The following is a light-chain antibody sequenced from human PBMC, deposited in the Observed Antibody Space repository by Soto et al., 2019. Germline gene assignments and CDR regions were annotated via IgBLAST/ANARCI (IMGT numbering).Light chain of an antibody. CDR1: QSISSS. V-gene: IGKV1-12*01. Sequence: DIQMTQSPSSVSASVGARVTITCRARQSISSSLAWCQQEPGKAPKLLIYAAYRLQSEVPSRLSVSGSGTDLTLTISSLHPEGGGSYQFQQANRFPITLGGGTNV. CDR2: AAY. J-gene: IGKJ4*01. CDR3: QQANRFPIT.